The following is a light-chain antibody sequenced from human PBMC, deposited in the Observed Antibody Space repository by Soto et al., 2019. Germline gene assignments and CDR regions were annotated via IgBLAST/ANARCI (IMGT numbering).Light chain of an antibody. CDR2: GAS. Sequence: IHSTHAPGSLSLSLVQRATLSCRPSQSVSSSYLAWYQQKPGQAPRLLIYGASSRATGIPDRFSGSGSGTDFTLTISRLEPEDFAVYYCQQYRSSPRTFGQGTKVDIK. J-gene: IGKJ2*02. V-gene: IGKV3-20*01. CDR1: QSVSSSY. CDR3: QQYRSSPRT.